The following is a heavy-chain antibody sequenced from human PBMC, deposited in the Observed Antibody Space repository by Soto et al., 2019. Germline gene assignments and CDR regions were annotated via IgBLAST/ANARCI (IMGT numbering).Heavy chain of an antibody. CDR3: ASNHRGWLVLSYYYGMDV. CDR1: GFTFSSYS. D-gene: IGHD6-19*01. CDR2: ISSSSSTI. V-gene: IGHV3-48*02. Sequence: PGGSLRLSCAASGFTFSSYSMNWVRQAPGKGLEWVSYISSSSSTIYYADSVKGRFTISRDNAKNSLYLQMNSLRDEDTAVYYCASNHRGWLVLSYYYGMDVWGQGTTVTVSS. J-gene: IGHJ6*02.